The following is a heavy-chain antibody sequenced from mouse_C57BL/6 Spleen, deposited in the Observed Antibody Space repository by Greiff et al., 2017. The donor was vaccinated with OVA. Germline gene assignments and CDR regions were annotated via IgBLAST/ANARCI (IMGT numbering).Heavy chain of an antibody. J-gene: IGHJ2*01. CDR1: GYTFTSYW. V-gene: IGHV1-55*01. CDR3: ARGIYYGNYEDY. Sequence: VQRVESGAELVKPGASVKMSCKASGYTFTSYWITWVKQRPGQGLEWIGDIYPGSGSTNYNEKFKSKATLTVDTSSSTAYMQLSSLTSEDSAVYYCARGIYYGNYEDYWGQGTTLTVSS. CDR2: IYPGSGST. D-gene: IGHD2-1*01.